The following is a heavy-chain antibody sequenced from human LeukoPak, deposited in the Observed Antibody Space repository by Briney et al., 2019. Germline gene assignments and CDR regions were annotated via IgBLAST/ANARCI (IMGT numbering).Heavy chain of an antibody. CDR2: IRSKANSYAT. V-gene: IGHV3-73*01. Sequence: PGGSLRLSCAASGFTFSGSAMRWVRQASGKGLEWVGRIRSKANSYATAYAASVTGRFTISRDDSKNTAYLQMNGLETEDTAVYYCASPYCSDGVCYPGYWGQGALVTVSS. D-gene: IGHD2-8*01. J-gene: IGHJ4*02. CDR3: ASPYCSDGVCYPGY. CDR1: GFTFSGSA.